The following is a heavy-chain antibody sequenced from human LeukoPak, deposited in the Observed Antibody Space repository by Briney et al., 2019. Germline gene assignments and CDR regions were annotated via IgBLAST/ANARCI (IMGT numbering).Heavy chain of an antibody. CDR3: ARLKAVAGTDY. CDR1: GGSISSTIYY. D-gene: IGHD6-19*01. V-gene: IGHV4-39*01. J-gene: IGHJ4*02. CDR2: IYHSGRT. Sequence: SETLSLTCTVSGGSISSTIYYWGWIRQPPGKGLEWIGSIYHSGRTYSNPSLKSRVTISVYTSKKQFSLKLSSVTAADTAVYYCARLKAVAGTDYWGQGTLVTVSS.